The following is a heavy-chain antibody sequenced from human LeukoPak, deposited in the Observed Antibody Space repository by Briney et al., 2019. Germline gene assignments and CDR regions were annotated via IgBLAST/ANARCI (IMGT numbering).Heavy chain of an antibody. V-gene: IGHV1-18*01. D-gene: IGHD3-22*01. CDR1: GYTFTSYG. Sequence: GASVKVSCKASGYTFTSYGISWVRQAPGQGLEWMGWISAYNGNTNYAQKLQGRVTMTTDTSTSTAYMELSSLRSEDTAVYYCASGEIKYYYDSSGYSPFDYWGQGTLVTVSS. CDR3: ASGEIKYYYDSSGYSPFDY. J-gene: IGHJ4*02. CDR2: ISAYNGNT.